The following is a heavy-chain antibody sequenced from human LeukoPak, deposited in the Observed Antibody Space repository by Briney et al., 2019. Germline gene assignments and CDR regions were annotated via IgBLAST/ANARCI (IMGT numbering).Heavy chain of an antibody. Sequence: GASVTVSFKASGYTFTVYYMHWVGQARGKGREWVANITDDASDTYYVDSVKGRFTISRHNAKNSLFLQMNSLRAEDTAVYYCVEDGVWGQGTTVTVSS. CDR2: ITDDASDT. V-gene: IGHV3-7*01. D-gene: IGHD3-3*01. CDR3: VEDGV. CDR1: GYTFTVYY. J-gene: IGHJ6*02.